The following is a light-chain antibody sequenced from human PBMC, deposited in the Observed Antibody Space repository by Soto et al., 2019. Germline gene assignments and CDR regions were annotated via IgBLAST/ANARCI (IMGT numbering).Light chain of an antibody. CDR2: GAS. CDR3: QQYNNWWT. V-gene: IGKV3-15*01. CDR1: QSVSSN. J-gene: IGKJ1*01. Sequence: EIVMTQFPVTLSVSPGERATLSCRAGQSVSSNLAWYQQKPGQAPRLLIYGASTRATGVPARITGSGSGTEFTLTISSLQFDDSAVYYCQQYNNWWTFGQGTKVDIK.